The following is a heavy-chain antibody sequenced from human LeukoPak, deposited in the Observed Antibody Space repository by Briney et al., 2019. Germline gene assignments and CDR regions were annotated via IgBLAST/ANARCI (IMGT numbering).Heavy chain of an antibody. J-gene: IGHJ4*02. Sequence: SETLSLTCTVSGGSISSYYWSWIRQPPGKGLEWIGEINHSGSTNYNPSLKSRVTISVDTSKNQFSLKLSSVTAADTAVYYCARDNVDFDYWGQGTLVTVSS. CDR3: ARDNVDFDY. CDR1: GGSISSYY. CDR2: INHSGST. D-gene: IGHD5-12*01. V-gene: IGHV4-34*01.